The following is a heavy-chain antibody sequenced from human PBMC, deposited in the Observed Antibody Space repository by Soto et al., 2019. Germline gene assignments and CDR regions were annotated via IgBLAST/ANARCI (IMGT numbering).Heavy chain of an antibody. J-gene: IGHJ4*02. CDR3: AKGRGYCSSTSRYVGSDY. CDR2: ISGSGGST. Sequence: EVQLLESGGGLVQPGGSLRLSCAASGFTFSSYAMSWVRQAPGKGLEWVSAISGSGGSTYYADSVKGRFTISRDNSKNTLDLQMNSLRAEDTAVYYCAKGRGYCSSTSRYVGSDYWGQGTLVTVSS. D-gene: IGHD2-2*01. CDR1: GFTFSSYA. V-gene: IGHV3-23*01.